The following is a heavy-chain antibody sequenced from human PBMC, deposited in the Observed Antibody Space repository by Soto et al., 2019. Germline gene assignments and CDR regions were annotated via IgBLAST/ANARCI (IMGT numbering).Heavy chain of an antibody. CDR3: ARDVPLNYYDGTFSYYAMDV. CDR2: IIPFFKAT. CDR1: GGTFSSHA. J-gene: IGHJ6*02. V-gene: IGHV1-69*13. D-gene: IGHD3-16*01. Sequence: SVKVSCKASGGTFSSHAISWVRQAPGQGLEWMGGIIPFFKATNYAQKLQGRVTITADDSTSTAYMDLYSLRSEDTAVYYCARDVPLNYYDGTFSYYAMDVWGQGTTVTVSS.